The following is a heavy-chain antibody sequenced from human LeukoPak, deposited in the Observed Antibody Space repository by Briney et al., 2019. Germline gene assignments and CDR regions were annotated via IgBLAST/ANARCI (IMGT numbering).Heavy chain of an antibody. CDR2: ISGSGGST. CDR3: AKDVTSYPDAFDI. D-gene: IGHD1-26*01. CDR1: GFTFSSYA. Sequence: GGSLRLSCAASGFTFSSYAMHWVRQAPGKGLEWVSAISGSGGSTYYADSVKGRFTISRDNSKNTLYLQMNSLRAEDTAVYYCAKDVTSYPDAFDIWGQGTMVTVSS. V-gene: IGHV3-23*01. J-gene: IGHJ3*02.